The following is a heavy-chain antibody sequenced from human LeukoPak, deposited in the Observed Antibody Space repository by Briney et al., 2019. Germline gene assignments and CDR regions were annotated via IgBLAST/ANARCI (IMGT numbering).Heavy chain of an antibody. Sequence: ASVKVSCKASGYTSSEYYIHWVRQAPGQGPEWMGWINPNNGGTRYALKFQGRVTMTRDTSISTAYVELNELISDDTAVYYCAGKLVGGNPFDFWGQGTLVTVSS. V-gene: IGHV1-2*02. J-gene: IGHJ4*02. CDR3: AGKLVGGNPFDF. CDR2: INPNNGGT. D-gene: IGHD1-26*01. CDR1: GYTSSEYY.